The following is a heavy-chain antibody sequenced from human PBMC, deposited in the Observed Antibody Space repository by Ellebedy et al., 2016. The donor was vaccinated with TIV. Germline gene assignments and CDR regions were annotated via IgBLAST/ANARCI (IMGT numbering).Heavy chain of an antibody. J-gene: IGHJ4*02. Sequence: GESLKISXAASGFIFSNYAMSWVRQAPGKGLEWVSTISGTGGSTYYADIVQGRFTISRDNSKNIVYLQMNSPRAEDAALYYCVKGGDYDRPDDWGQGALVTVSS. CDR3: VKGGDYDRPDD. CDR1: GFIFSNYA. D-gene: IGHD4-17*01. V-gene: IGHV3-23*01. CDR2: ISGTGGST.